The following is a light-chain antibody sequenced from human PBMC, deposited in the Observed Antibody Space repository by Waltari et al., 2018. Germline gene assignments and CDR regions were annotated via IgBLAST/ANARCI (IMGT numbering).Light chain of an antibody. Sequence: DVVMTQSPLSLPVTLGQPASIPCRSSQSLRNSDGNTYLSWFQQRPGQSPRRLIYKVSNRDSGVPDRFSGSGSGTDFTLKISAVEAEDVGVYYCMQGTHWPPYTFGQGTKVVI. CDR1: QSLRNSDGNTY. V-gene: IGKV2-30*01. CDR2: KVS. J-gene: IGKJ2*01. CDR3: MQGTHWPPYT.